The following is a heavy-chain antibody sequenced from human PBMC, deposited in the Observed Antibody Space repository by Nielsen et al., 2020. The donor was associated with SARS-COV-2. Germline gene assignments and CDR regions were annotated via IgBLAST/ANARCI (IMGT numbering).Heavy chain of an antibody. CDR1: GFTFSSYS. J-gene: IGHJ4*02. CDR2: ISGSGGST. Sequence: GESLKISCAASGFTFSSYSMNWVRQAPGKGLEWVSAISGSGGSTYYADSVKGRFTISRDNSKNTLYLQMNSLRAEDTAVYYCAKDLLRIHQGNDYWGQGTLVTVSS. CDR3: AKDLLRIHQGNDY. D-gene: IGHD5-18*01. V-gene: IGHV3-23*01.